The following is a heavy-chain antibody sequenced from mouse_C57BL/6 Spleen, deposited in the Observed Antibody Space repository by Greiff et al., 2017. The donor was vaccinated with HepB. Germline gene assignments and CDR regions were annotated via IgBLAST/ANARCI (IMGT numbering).Heavy chain of an antibody. CDR1: GFSLTSYA. CDR2: IWTGGGT. V-gene: IGHV2-9-1*01. J-gene: IGHJ2*01. Sequence: VKLVESGPGLVAPSQSLSITCTVSGFSLTSYAISWVRQPPGKGLEWLGVIWTGGGTNYNSALKSRLSISKDNSKSQVFLKMNSLQTDDTARYYCARNVDYYGSSYFDYWAQGTTLTVSS. D-gene: IGHD1-1*01. CDR3: ARNVDYYGSSYFDY.